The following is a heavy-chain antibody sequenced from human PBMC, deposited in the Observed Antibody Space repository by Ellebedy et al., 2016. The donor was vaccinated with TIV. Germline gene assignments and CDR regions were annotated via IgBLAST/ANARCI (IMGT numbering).Heavy chain of an antibody. Sequence: MPSETLSLTCTVSGGSISGYYWSWIRQPPGKGLEWIGYIYYSGSTNYNPSLKSRVTISVDTSKNQFSLKLSSVTAADTAVYYCARRKYYDSSGYYPAGGGFDPWGQGTLVTVSS. CDR2: IYYSGST. J-gene: IGHJ5*02. V-gene: IGHV4-59*08. CDR3: ARRKYYDSSGYYPAGGGFDP. CDR1: GGSISGYY. D-gene: IGHD3-22*01.